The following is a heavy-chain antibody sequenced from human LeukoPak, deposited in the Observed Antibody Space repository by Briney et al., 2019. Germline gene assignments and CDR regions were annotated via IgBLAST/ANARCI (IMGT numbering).Heavy chain of an antibody. J-gene: IGHJ4*02. CDR3: ARETVVEGGFDS. CDR2: INPNSGGT. D-gene: IGHD2-15*01. CDR1: GYTFTGYY. Sequence: ASVKVSCKASGYTFTGYYIHWVRQAPGQGLEWMGWINPNSGGTNYAQKFKGRVTMTRDTSISTAYMELSRLKPDDTAMYYCARETVVEGGFDSWGQGTLVTVSS. V-gene: IGHV1-2*02.